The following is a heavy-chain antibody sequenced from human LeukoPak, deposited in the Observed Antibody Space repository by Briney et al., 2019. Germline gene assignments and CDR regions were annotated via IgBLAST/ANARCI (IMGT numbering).Heavy chain of an antibody. J-gene: IGHJ4*02. CDR3: ARARNVVLPATYYFDY. CDR1: GGSISSYY. D-gene: IGHD2-2*01. Sequence: SGTLSLTCTVSGGSISSYYWSWIRQPPGKGLEGIGYIYYSECTNYNPSLKSRVTISVDTSKNQFSLHLSSVTAADTAVYYCARARNVVLPATYYFDYWGQGTLVTVSS. CDR2: IYYSECT. V-gene: IGHV4-59*01.